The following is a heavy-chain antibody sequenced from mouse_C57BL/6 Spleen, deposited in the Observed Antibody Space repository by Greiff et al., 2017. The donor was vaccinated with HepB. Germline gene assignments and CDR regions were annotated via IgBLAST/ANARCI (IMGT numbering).Heavy chain of an antibody. CDR2: ISDGGSYT. D-gene: IGHD2-3*01. V-gene: IGHV5-4*01. CDR3: ARVDGYFAMDY. Sequence: EVQRVESGGGLVKPGGSLKLSCAASGFTFSSYAMSWVRQTPEKRLEWVATISDGGSYTYYPDNVKGRFTISRDNAKNNLYLQMSHLKSEDTAMYYCARVDGYFAMDYWGQGTSVTVSS. J-gene: IGHJ4*01. CDR1: GFTFSSYA.